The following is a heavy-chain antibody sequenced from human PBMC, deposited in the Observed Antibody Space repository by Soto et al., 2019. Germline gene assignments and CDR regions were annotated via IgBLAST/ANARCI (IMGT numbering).Heavy chain of an antibody. CDR3: AHFIVVPPSDVFDV. D-gene: IGHD2-2*01. CDR2: IYWDGEK. CDR1: GFSLSTSGVG. J-gene: IGHJ3*01. Sequence: QITLKESGPALVKPTQTLTLTCTFSGFSLSTSGVGVGWIRQPPGKALEWLALIYWDGEKRYSPSQKSRLAITTDTSKDQVVLTMTNLDPVDPATYSCAHFIVVPPSDVFDVWGQGTMVAVSS. V-gene: IGHV2-5*02.